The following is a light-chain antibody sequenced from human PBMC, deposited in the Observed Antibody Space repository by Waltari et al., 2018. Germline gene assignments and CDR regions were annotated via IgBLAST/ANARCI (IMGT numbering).Light chain of an antibody. CDR3: QQYDNLLFT. CDR1: QATWYY. V-gene: IGKV1-33*01. J-gene: IGKJ3*01. CDR2: GAS. Sequence: DIQMTQSLSSLSASAVDRVTITCQASQATWYYFNWYKQKPGKAPKVLIYGASNMETGVPSRFSGSGSGTHFTFTISSLQPEDIATYYCQQYDNLLFTFGPGTKVDIK.